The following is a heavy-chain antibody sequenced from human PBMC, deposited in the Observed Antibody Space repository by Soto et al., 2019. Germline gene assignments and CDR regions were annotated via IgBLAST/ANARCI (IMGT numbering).Heavy chain of an antibody. Sequence: QVQLEESGPGLVQSAETLSLTCTVSGGPIGSYSWNWIRQRPGKGLEWMGHIYYSVTTDYTPTLQSRVPMSVDTSQTQCSLMLSSVTAADTAFCFWARVEAGDWLDSWGLGTQVTVSS. CDR1: GGPIGSYS. J-gene: IGHJ5*01. CDR2: IYYSVTT. D-gene: IGHD3-10*01. CDR3: ARVEAGDWLDS. V-gene: IGHV4-59*01.